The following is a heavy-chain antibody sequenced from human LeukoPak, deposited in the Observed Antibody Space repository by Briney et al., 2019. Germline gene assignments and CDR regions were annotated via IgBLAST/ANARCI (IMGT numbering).Heavy chain of an antibody. Sequence: ASVKVSCKASGYTFTGYAMNWVRQAPGQGLEWMGWINTNTGNPTYAQGFTGRFVFSLDTSVSTAYLQISSLKAEDTAVYYCARTPYPYSSSAFDIWGQGTMVTVSS. J-gene: IGHJ3*02. D-gene: IGHD6-19*01. V-gene: IGHV7-4-1*02. CDR3: ARTPYPYSSSAFDI. CDR1: GYTFTGYA. CDR2: INTNTGNP.